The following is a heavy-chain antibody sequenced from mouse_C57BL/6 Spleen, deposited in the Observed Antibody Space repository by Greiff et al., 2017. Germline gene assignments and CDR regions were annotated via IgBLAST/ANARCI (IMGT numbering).Heavy chain of an antibody. D-gene: IGHD3-2*02. CDR2: ISSGGSYT. CDR1: GFTFSSYG. CDR3: AREETSQATEFDY. J-gene: IGHJ2*01. Sequence: EVMLVESGGDLVKPGGSLKFSCAASGFTFSSYGMSWVRQTPDKRLEWVATISSGGSYTYYPASVKGRFTISRDNAKNTLYLQMSSLKSEDTAMYYCAREETSQATEFDYWGQGTTLTVSS. V-gene: IGHV5-6*01.